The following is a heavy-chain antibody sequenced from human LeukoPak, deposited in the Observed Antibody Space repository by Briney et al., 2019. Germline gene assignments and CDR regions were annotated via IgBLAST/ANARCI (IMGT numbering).Heavy chain of an antibody. V-gene: IGHV4-39*07. D-gene: IGHD5-12*01. Sequence: SETLSLTCTVSGGSISSSSYYWGWIRQPPGKGLEWIGSIYYSGSTYYNPSLKSRVTISVDTSKNQFSLKLSSVTAADTAVYYCARDRNADIVATHRVFWFDPWGQGTLVTVSS. CDR3: ARDRNADIVATHRVFWFDP. CDR1: GGSISSSSYY. CDR2: IYYSGST. J-gene: IGHJ5*02.